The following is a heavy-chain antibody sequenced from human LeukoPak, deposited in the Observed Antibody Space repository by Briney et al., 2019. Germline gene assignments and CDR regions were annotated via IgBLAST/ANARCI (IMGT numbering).Heavy chain of an antibody. CDR3: ARWKSLKGTFDY. CDR2: ISYDGNKK. CDR1: GFTFSNYA. J-gene: IGHJ4*02. Sequence: PGGSLRLSCAASGFTFSNYAMNWVRQAPGKGLEWEAVISYDGNKKYYADSVKGRFTISRDNSKNTLYLQMNSLRAEDTAVYYCARWKSLKGTFDYWGRGTLVTVSS. D-gene: IGHD1-7*01. V-gene: IGHV3-30*04.